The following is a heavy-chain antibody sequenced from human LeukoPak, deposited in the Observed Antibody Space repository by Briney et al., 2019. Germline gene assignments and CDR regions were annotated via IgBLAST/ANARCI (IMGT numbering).Heavy chain of an antibody. D-gene: IGHD3-22*01. CDR1: GFTFSSYG. V-gene: IGHV3-23*01. Sequence: GGSLRLSCAASGFTFSSYGMSWVRQAPGKGLEWVSGITNSGLSTYYADSMQGRFTISRDNSKNTLYLQMNSLRAEDTAVYYCAKDIGSGYYYELAIDYWGQGTLVTVSS. J-gene: IGHJ4*02. CDR2: ITNSGLST. CDR3: AKDIGSGYYYELAIDY.